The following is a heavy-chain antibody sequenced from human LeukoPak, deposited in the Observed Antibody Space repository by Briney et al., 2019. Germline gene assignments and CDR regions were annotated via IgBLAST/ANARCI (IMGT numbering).Heavy chain of an antibody. D-gene: IGHD3-3*01. CDR3: ARQRIFGVVISGWFDP. CDR1: GGSISSYY. Sequence: SETLSLTCTVSGGSISSYYWSWIRQPPGKGLEWIGYIYTSGSTNYNPSLKSRVTISVDTSKNQFSLKLSSVTAADTAVYYCARQRIFGVVISGWFDPWGQGTLDTVSS. J-gene: IGHJ5*02. V-gene: IGHV4-4*09. CDR2: IYTSGST.